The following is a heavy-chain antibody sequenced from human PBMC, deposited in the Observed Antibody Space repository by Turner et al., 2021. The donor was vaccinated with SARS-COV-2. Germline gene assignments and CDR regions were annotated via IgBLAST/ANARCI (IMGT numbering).Heavy chain of an antibody. CDR3: ARESLYGDYGGAFDI. Sequence: QVQLVESGGGVVQPGRSLRLSCAASGFTFSSYGMHWVRQAPGKGLEWVTVIWFDGSNKYYADSVKGRFTISRDNSKSTLYLQMNSLGAEDTALYYCARESLYGDYGGAFDIWGQGTMVTVSS. V-gene: IGHV3-33*01. CDR2: IWFDGSNK. D-gene: IGHD4-17*01. CDR1: GFTFSSYG. J-gene: IGHJ3*02.